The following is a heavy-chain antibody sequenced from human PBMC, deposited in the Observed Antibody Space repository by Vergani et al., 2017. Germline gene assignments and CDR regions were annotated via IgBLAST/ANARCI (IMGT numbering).Heavy chain of an antibody. J-gene: IGHJ4*02. CDR3: AREGFYDYVWGSYRLRGGYYFDY. D-gene: IGHD3-16*02. CDR2: INAGNGNT. V-gene: IGHV1-3*01. Sequence: QVQLVQSGAEVKKPGASVKVSCKASGYTFTSYAMHWVRQASGQRLEWMGWINAGNGNTKYSQKFQGRVTITRDTSASTAYMELRSLRSEDTAVYYCAREGFYDYVWGSYRLRGGYYFDYWGQGTLVTVSS. CDR1: GYTFTSYA.